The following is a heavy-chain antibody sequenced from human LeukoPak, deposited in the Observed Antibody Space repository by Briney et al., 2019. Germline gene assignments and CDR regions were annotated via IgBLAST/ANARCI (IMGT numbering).Heavy chain of an antibody. D-gene: IGHD6-19*01. CDR1: GYTFTGYY. J-gene: IGHJ4*02. Sequence: GGSVKVSCKASGYTFTGYYMHWVRQAPGQGLEGMGWINPNSGGTNYAQKFQGRVTMTRDTSISTAYMELSRLRSDDTAVYYCARQNLGWSPAEYWGQGTLVTVSS. V-gene: IGHV1-2*02. CDR3: ARQNLGWSPAEY. CDR2: INPNSGGT.